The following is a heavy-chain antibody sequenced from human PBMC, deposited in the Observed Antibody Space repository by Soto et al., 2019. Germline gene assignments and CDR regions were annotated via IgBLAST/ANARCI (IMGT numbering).Heavy chain of an antibody. CDR1: GGSISSGGYY. V-gene: IGHV4-31*03. D-gene: IGHD2-21*02. CDR3: ARAVRAYCGGDCYPNWFDP. Sequence: SETLSLTCTVSGGSISSGGYYWSWIRQHPGKSLGWIGYIYYSGSTYYNPSLKSRVTISVDTSKNQFSLKLSSVTAADTAVYYCARAVRAYCGGDCYPNWFDPWGQGTLVTVS. CDR2: IYYSGST. J-gene: IGHJ5*02.